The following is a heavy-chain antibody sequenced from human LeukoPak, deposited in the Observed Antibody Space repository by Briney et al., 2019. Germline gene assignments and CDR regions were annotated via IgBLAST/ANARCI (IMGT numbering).Heavy chain of an antibody. CDR2: ISSSGSTI. V-gene: IGHV3-48*04. D-gene: IGHD4-17*01. Sequence: GSLRLSCAASGFTFSSYSMNWVRQAPGKGLEWVSYISSSGSTIYYADSVKGRFTISRDNAKNSLYLQMNSLRAEDTAVYYCARFATSTVTTFTYYYYGMDVWGQGTTVTVSS. CDR3: ARFATSTVTTFTYYYYGMDV. CDR1: GFTFSSYS. J-gene: IGHJ6*02.